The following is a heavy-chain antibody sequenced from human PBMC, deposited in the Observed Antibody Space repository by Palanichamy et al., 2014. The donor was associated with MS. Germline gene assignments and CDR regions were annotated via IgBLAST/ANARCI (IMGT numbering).Heavy chain of an antibody. D-gene: IGHD2-21*02. Sequence: QLQLQESGPGPVKPSETLSLTCTVSGGSISSSSYYWGWIRQPPGKGLEWIGSIYYSGSTYYNPSLKSRVTISVDTSKNQFSLKLSSVTAADTAVYYCARRAYCGGDCYVFDYWGQGTLVTVSS. CDR1: GGSISSSSYY. CDR3: ARRAYCGGDCYVFDY. CDR2: IYYSGST. V-gene: IGHV4-39*01. J-gene: IGHJ4*02.